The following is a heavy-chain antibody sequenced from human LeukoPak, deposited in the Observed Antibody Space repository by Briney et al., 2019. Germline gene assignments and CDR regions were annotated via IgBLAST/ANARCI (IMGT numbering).Heavy chain of an antibody. V-gene: IGHV1-2*06. CDR3: ARAEDDFWSGYLTWSAP. CDR1: GYTFTGYY. Sequence: ASVKVSCKASGYTFTGYYMHWVRQAPGQGLEWMGRINPNSGGTNYAQKFQGRVSMTRDTSISTAYMEPSRLRSDDTAVYYSARAEDDFWSGYLTWSAPWGQGTLVTVSS. CDR2: INPNSGGT. D-gene: IGHD3-3*01. J-gene: IGHJ5*02.